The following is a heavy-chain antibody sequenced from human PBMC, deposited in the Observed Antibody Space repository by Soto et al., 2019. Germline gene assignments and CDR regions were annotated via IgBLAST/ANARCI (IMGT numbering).Heavy chain of an antibody. CDR3: AGMPYTSGLRFDP. V-gene: IGHV4-30-2*01. D-gene: IGHD6-19*01. J-gene: IGHJ5*02. Sequence: SETLSLTCNMSGDSYSISTYSWSWIRQPPGKALQWIGFIYQSGVTSYNPSLASRVSISLDRSNNRCSLKLKSVTAADTAVYFCAGMPYTSGLRFDPWGPXTLVTVSS. CDR1: GDSYSISTYS. CDR2: IYQSGVT.